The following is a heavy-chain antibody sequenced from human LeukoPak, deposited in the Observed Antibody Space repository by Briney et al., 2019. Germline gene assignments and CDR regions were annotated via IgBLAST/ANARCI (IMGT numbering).Heavy chain of an antibody. CDR3: AKQLGYCSDGSCYFPY. V-gene: IGHV3-30*18. CDR2: ISYDGSNK. D-gene: IGHD2-15*01. J-gene: IGHJ4*02. CDR1: GFTFRNYG. Sequence: GGSLRLSCASSGFTFRNYGMHWVRQAPGKGLEWVAVISYDGSNKYYADSVKGRFTISRDNSKSTLCLQMNSLRAEDTAVYYCAKQLGYCSDGSCYFPYWGQGTLVTVSS.